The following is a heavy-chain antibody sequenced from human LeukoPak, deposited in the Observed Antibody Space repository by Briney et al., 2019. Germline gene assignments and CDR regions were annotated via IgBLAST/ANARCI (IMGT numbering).Heavy chain of an antibody. D-gene: IGHD3-22*01. J-gene: IGHJ4*02. Sequence: SETLSLTCTVSDGSINTPNYYWGWIRQPPGKGLEWIGNIFYRGSTYYNPSLKSRVTISVDTSKNQFSLKLSSVTAADTAVYYCARGTYEISHFDYWGQGTLVTVSS. CDR2: IFYRGST. CDR3: ARGTYEISHFDY. CDR1: DGSINTPNYY. V-gene: IGHV4-39*07.